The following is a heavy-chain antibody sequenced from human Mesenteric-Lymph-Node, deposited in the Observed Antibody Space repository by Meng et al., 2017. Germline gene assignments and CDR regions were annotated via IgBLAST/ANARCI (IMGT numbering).Heavy chain of an antibody. Sequence: QVHVQESAQGLVKPSQNLALTCTFSGDCISSGEYFWSWIRQPPGKGLEWIGYMDYRGSTFYNLSLKSRVTISVDTSKNQFSLKLSSVTAADTAVYFCARGELLWDYWGQGTLVTVSS. CDR3: ARGELLWDY. D-gene: IGHD2-2*01. CDR1: GDCISSGEYF. CDR2: MDYRGST. J-gene: IGHJ4*02. V-gene: IGHV4-30-4*01.